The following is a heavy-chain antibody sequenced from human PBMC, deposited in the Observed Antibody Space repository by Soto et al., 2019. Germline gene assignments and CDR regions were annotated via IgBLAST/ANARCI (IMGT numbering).Heavy chain of an antibody. Sequence: PGESRKISCKGSGYSFTSYWISWVRQMPGKGLEWMGRIDPSDSYTNYSPSFQGHVTISADKSISTAYLQWSSLKASDTAMYYCARITPNYYGSGTDAFDIWGQGTMVTVSS. V-gene: IGHV5-10-1*01. CDR1: GYSFTSYW. CDR2: IDPSDSYT. D-gene: IGHD3-10*01. CDR3: ARITPNYYGSGTDAFDI. J-gene: IGHJ3*02.